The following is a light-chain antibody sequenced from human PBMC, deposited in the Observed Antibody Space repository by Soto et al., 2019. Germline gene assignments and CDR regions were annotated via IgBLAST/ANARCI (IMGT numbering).Light chain of an antibody. V-gene: IGLV2-23*01. Sequence: QSALTQPASVSGSAGQSITISCTGTSSDVGNYNLVSWYLHHPGKAPKLLIYEDTKRPSGVSNRFSGSRSGNTASLTVSGLQAEDETDYDCCSYAGSSTDVFGTGTKVTVL. J-gene: IGLJ1*01. CDR3: CSYAGSSTDV. CDR1: SSDVGNYNL. CDR2: EDT.